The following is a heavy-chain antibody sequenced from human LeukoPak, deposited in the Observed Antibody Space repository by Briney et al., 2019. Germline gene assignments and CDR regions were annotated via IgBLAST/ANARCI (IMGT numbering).Heavy chain of an antibody. V-gene: IGHV1-8*03. CDR1: GYTFTSYD. Sequence: ASVKVSCKASGYTFTSYDINWVRQATGQGLEWMGWMNPNSGNTGYAQKFQGRVTITRNTSISAAYMELSSLRSEDTAVYYCARGRRSSTRVNWFDPWGQGTLVTVSS. D-gene: IGHD2-2*01. CDR3: ARGRRSSTRVNWFDP. J-gene: IGHJ5*02. CDR2: MNPNSGNT.